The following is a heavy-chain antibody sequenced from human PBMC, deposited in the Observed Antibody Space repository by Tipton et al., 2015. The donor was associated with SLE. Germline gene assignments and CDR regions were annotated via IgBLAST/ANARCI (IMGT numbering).Heavy chain of an antibody. V-gene: IGHV4-34*01. CDR2: INHSGST. CDR1: GGSFSGYY. D-gene: IGHD3-10*01. CDR3: ALLGSLLWFSPEGY. J-gene: IGHJ4*02. Sequence: SAVYGGSFSGYYWSWIRQPPGKGLEWIGEINHSGSTNYNPPLKSRVTISVDTSKNQFSLKLSSVTAADTAVYYCALLGSLLWFSPEGYWGQGTLVTVSS.